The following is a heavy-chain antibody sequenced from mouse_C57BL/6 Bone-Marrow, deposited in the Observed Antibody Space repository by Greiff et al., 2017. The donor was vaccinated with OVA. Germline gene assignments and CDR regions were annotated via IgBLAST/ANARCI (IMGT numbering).Heavy chain of an antibody. J-gene: IGHJ2*01. D-gene: IGHD2-3*01. V-gene: IGHV1-82*01. CDR3: ARGWLPHYIDY. CDR2: IYPGDGDT. Sequence: QVQLQQSGPELVKPGASVKISCKASGYAFSSSWMNWVKQRPGKGLEWIGRIYPGDGDTNYNGKFKGKATLTADKSSSTAYMQLSSLTSEDSAVYFCARGWLPHYIDYWGQGTTLTVSS. CDR1: GYAFSSSW.